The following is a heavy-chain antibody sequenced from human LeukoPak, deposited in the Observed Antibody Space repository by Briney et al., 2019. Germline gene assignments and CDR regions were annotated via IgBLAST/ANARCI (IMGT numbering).Heavy chain of an antibody. D-gene: IGHD3-9*01. CDR1: GYSISSGYY. J-gene: IGHJ4*02. CDR2: IYYSGST. V-gene: IGHV4-38-2*01. Sequence: SETLSLTCAVSGYSISSGYYWGWIRQPPGKGLEWIGSIYYSGSTYYNPSLKSRVTISVDTSKNQFSLKLSSVTAADTAVYYCARQGRYFDWLLYDWGQGTLVTVSS. CDR3: ARQGRYFDWLLYD.